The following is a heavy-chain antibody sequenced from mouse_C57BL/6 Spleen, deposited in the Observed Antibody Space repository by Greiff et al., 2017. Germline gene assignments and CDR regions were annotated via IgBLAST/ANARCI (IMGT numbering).Heavy chain of an antibody. J-gene: IGHJ3*01. V-gene: IGHV3-6*01. Sequence: EVKLLESGPGLVKPSQSLSLTCSVTGYSITSGYYWNWIRQFPGNKLEWMGYISYDGSNNYNPSLKNRISITRDTSKNQFFLKLNSVTTEDTATYYCAIAYYSNLAWFAYWGQGTLVTVSA. CDR1: GYSITSGYY. D-gene: IGHD2-5*01. CDR2: ISYDGSN. CDR3: AIAYYSNLAWFAY.